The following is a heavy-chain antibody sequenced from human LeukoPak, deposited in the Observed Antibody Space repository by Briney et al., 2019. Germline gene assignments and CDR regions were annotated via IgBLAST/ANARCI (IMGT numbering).Heavy chain of an antibody. V-gene: IGHV1-46*01. CDR3: ARDTYYDILVADAFDI. CDR1: GYTFTSYY. Sequence: ASVKVSCKASGYTFTSYYMHWVRQAPGQGLEWMGIINPSGGSTSYAQKFQGRVTMTRDTSTSTVYMELSSLRSEDAAVYYCARDTYYDILVADAFDIWGQGTMVTVSS. D-gene: IGHD3-9*01. J-gene: IGHJ3*02. CDR2: INPSGGST.